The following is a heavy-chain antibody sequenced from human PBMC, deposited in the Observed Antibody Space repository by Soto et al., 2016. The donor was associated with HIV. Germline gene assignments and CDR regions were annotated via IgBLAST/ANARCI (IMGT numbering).Heavy chain of an antibody. CDR3: ARRPYYFDSSGYYLDY. J-gene: IGHJ4*02. CDR2: ISSGGGT. V-gene: IGHV3-66*04. CDR1: GFAVSSNY. D-gene: IGHD3-22*01. Sequence: EVQLAESGGGLVQPGGSLRLSCAASGFAVSSNYMSWVRQAPGKGLEWVSVISSGGGTHYADSVKGRFTISRDKSKNTLYLQMNSLRVEDTAVYYCARRPYYFDSSGYYLDYWGPGTLVTVSS.